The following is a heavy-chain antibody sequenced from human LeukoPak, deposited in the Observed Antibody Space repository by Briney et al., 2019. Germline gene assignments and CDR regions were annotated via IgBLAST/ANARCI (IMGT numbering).Heavy chain of an antibody. CDR3: ARHPGAYSSSPDY. D-gene: IGHD6-6*01. CDR1: GYSFTSYW. V-gene: IGHV5-51*01. J-gene: IGHJ4*02. Sequence: PGESLKISCKGSGYSFTSYWIGWVRQMPGKGLEWMGIIYPDDSDTRHSPSSQVQVTISADKSLFTAYLQWSSLKASDTAMFYCARHPGAYSSSPDYWGQGTLVTVSS. CDR2: IYPDDSDT.